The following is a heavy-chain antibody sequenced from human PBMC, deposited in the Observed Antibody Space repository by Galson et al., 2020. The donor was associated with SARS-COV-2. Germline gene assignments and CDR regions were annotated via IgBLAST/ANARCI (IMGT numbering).Heavy chain of an antibody. Sequence: GESLKISCAASGFTFSSYAMNWVRQAPGKGLEWVSAISGSGGSTYYADSVKGRFTISRDNSKNTLYLQMNSLRAEDTAVYYCAIKEGYYYYGMDVWGQGTTVTGSS. J-gene: IGHJ6*02. CDR3: AIKEGYYYYGMDV. CDR2: ISGSGGST. CDR1: GFTFSSYA. V-gene: IGHV3-23*01.